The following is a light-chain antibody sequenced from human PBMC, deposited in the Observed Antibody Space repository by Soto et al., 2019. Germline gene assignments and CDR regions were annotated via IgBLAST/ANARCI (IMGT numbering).Light chain of an antibody. CDR2: GAS. CDR1: QSVSSSY. J-gene: IGKJ2*01. CDR3: QQYGSSPEYT. Sequence: EIVLTQSPGTLSLSPGERATLSCRASQSVSSSYLAWYQQKPGQAPRLLIYGASSRATGIPDRFSGSGSETDFTLTISRLEPEDFAVYYWQQYGSSPEYTFGQGTKLEIK. V-gene: IGKV3-20*01.